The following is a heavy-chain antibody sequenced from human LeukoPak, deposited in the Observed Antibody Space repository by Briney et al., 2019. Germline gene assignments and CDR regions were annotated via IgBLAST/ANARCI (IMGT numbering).Heavy chain of an antibody. Sequence: GGSLRLSCAASGFTFSSYEMNWVRQAPGKGLEWVSYIGSSGSTIYYADSVKGRFTISRDNAKNSLYLQMNSLRAEDTAVYYCARDRGYDFWGQGTLVTVSS. D-gene: IGHD5-12*01. CDR1: GFTFSSYE. CDR3: ARDRGYDF. V-gene: IGHV3-48*03. CDR2: IGSSGSTI. J-gene: IGHJ4*02.